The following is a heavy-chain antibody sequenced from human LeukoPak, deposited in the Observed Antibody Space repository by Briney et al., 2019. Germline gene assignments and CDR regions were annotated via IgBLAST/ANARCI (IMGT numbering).Heavy chain of an antibody. J-gene: IGHJ6*02. Sequence: GASVKVSCKASGYTFTSYYMHWVRQAPGQGLEWMGIINPSGGSTSYAQKFQGRVTMTRDTSTSTVYMELSSLRSEDTAVYYCARDWPSDTAMITGPYGMDVWGQGTTVTVSS. V-gene: IGHV1-46*01. D-gene: IGHD5-18*01. CDR2: INPSGGST. CDR1: GYTFTSYY. CDR3: ARDWPSDTAMITGPYGMDV.